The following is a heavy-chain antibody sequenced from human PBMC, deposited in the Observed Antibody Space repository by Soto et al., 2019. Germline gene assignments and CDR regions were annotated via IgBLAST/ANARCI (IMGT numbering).Heavy chain of an antibody. V-gene: IGHV4-59*01. CDR2: VYYTGTT. D-gene: IGHD6-6*01. CDR3: AQYRSTHAARYKLQF. Sequence: SETLSLTCTVSVVSINGYYWSCIRHPPGKGLEWIGYVYYTGTTKYNPSLESRVTISADTSKNQFSLRVTSVTAADTAVYYCAQYRSTHAARYKLQFWG. J-gene: IGHJ2*01. CDR1: VVSINGYY.